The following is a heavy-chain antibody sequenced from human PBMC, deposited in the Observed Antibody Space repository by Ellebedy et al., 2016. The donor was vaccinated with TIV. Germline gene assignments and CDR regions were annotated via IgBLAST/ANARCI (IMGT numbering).Heavy chain of an antibody. J-gene: IGHJ4*02. CDR2: ISSSSSYI. Sequence: GGSLRLSXAASGFTFSSYSMNWVRQAPGKGLEWVSSISSSSSYIYYADSVKGRFTISRDNAKNSLYLQMNSLRAEDTAVYYCARDMLLWFGAPSELDYWGQGTLVTVSS. V-gene: IGHV3-21*01. D-gene: IGHD3-10*01. CDR1: GFTFSSYS. CDR3: ARDMLLWFGAPSELDY.